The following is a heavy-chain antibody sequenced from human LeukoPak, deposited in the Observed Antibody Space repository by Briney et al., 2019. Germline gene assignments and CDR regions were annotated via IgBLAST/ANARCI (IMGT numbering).Heavy chain of an antibody. CDR3: ARHDCSGGSCSGDY. CDR1: GYTFTNYW. D-gene: IGHD2-15*01. J-gene: IGHJ4*02. V-gene: IGHV5-51*01. Sequence: GESLQISCKGSGYTFTNYWIAWVRQMPGKGLEWMGIIYPGASDTRYSPSFQGQVTISVDNSNATAYLQWSSLKASDTAMYYCARHDCSGGSCSGDYWGQGTLVTVSS. CDR2: IYPGASDT.